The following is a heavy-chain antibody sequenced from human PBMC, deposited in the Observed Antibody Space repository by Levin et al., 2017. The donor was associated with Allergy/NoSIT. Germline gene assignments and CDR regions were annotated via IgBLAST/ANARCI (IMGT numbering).Heavy chain of an antibody. CDR1: GFPFSVYA. J-gene: IGHJ4*02. CDR2: ISDRGTTT. V-gene: IGHV3-48*01. CDR3: PTAAAFVFSQDC. D-gene: IGHD6-13*01. Sequence: GESLKISCAASGFPFSVYAMNWVRQAPGKGLEWISYISDRGTTTTYADSVKGRFTVSRDNARNSLFLQMDSLRAEDTAVYFCPTAAAFVFSQDCWGQGTLVTVSS.